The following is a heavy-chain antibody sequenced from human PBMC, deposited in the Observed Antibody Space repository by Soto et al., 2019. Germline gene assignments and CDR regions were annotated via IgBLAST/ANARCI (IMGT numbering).Heavy chain of an antibody. V-gene: IGHV3-15*07. CDR1: GFTFSDEW. J-gene: IGHJ3*01. CDR3: TRGNGGTFHD. Sequence: EVQLVESGGVLIKPGGSLRLSCAASGFTFSDEWMNWVRQAPGKGLEWVGRITNKPNGETRDYAAPVKGRFTISRDDSESRLYLQMNNLKTDDTAVYHCTRGNGGTFHDWGQVTLVTVSA. CDR2: ITNKPNGETR. D-gene: IGHD1-1*01.